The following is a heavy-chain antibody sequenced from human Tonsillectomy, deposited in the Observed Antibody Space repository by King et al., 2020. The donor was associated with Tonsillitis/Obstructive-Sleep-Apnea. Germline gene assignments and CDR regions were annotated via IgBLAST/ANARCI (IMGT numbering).Heavy chain of an antibody. V-gene: IGHV4-34*01. CDR2: INHRGST. Sequence: VQLQQWGAGLLKPSETLSLTCAVYGGSFSGYYWSWIRQPPGKGLEWIGEINHRGSTNYKPSLKIRVTIPVDTAKNQFSLKVSSVTAADTAVYYCGRRDYSTLYYYYYMDVWGEGTTVTVSS. CDR3: GRRDYSTLYYYYYMDV. CDR1: GGSFSGYY. J-gene: IGHJ6*03. D-gene: IGHD4-11*01.